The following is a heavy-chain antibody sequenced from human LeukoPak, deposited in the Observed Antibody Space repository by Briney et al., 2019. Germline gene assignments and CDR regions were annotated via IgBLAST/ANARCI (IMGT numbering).Heavy chain of an antibody. D-gene: IGHD6-13*01. CDR2: VSDGGSTK. Sequence: GGSLRLSCAASGFISSDYYMSWIRQAPGKGLEWISYVSDGGSTKYYADSVKGRFTISRDNDKNSLLLQMDSLRVEDTAIYYCARETGSTWNAPIDYWGQGILVTVSS. J-gene: IGHJ4*02. V-gene: IGHV3-11*01. CDR1: GFISSDYY. CDR3: ARETGSTWNAPIDY.